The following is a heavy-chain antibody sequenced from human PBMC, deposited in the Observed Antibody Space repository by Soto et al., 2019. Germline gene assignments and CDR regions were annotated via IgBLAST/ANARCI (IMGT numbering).Heavy chain of an antibody. V-gene: IGHV1-18*01. D-gene: IGHD6-6*01. CDR2: ISAYNGNT. CDR3: ARDSKRGPLAARLGVGNFDD. CDR1: GYTFTSYV. Sequence: ASVKVSCKASGYTFTSYVISWVRQAPGQGLEWMGWISAYNGNTNYAQKLQGRVTMTTDTSTSTAYMELRSLRSDDTAVYYCARDSKRGPLAARLGVGNFDDWGQGTLVTVSS. J-gene: IGHJ4*02.